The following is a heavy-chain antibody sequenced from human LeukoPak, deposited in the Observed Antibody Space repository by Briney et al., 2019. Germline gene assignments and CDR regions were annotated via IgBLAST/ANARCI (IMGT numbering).Heavy chain of an antibody. CDR2: IYPRDSST. Sequence: ASVSVSCKASLYTFTGYYIHWVRQAPGQGREWMGCIYPRDSSTTYAQKFQGRVTLTSDASINTAFLELTRLTSDDTAIYYCARDLRDWNLWAQGTLVTVSS. D-gene: IGHD1-7*01. CDR3: ARDLRDWNL. CDR1: LYTFTGYY. V-gene: IGHV1-2*02. J-gene: IGHJ4*02.